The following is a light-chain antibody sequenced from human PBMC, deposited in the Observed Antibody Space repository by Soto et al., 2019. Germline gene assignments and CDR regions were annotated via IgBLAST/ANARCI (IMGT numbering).Light chain of an antibody. CDR3: SSYTSSSTLD. CDR1: SSDIGAYNY. Sequence: QSALTQPSSLSGSPGQSITISCTGTSSDIGAYNYVSWYQQHPGKAPKLMIYEVSNRPSGVSNRFSGSKSGNTASLTISGLQAEDEADYYCSSYTSSSTLDFGTGTKVTVL. V-gene: IGLV2-14*01. J-gene: IGLJ1*01. CDR2: EVS.